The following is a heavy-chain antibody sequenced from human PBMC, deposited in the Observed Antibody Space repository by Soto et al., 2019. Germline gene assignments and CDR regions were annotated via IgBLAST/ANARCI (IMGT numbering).Heavy chain of an antibody. V-gene: IGHV4-39*01. Sequence: PSETLSLTCTVSGGSISSSSYYWGWIRQPPGKGLEWIGIIYYSVSTYYNPSLKSRVTISVDTSKNQFSLKLSSVTAADTAVYYCARHASGGGSSWYWGEELYYYGMDVWGQGTTVTV. CDR2: IYYSVST. CDR1: GGSISSSSYY. CDR3: ARHASGGGSSWYWGEELYYYGMDV. J-gene: IGHJ6*02. D-gene: IGHD6-13*01.